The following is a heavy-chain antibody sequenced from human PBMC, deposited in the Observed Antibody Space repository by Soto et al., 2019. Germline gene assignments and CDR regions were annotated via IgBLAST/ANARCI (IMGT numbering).Heavy chain of an antibody. D-gene: IGHD3-10*01. CDR1: GGSISSYY. CDR3: ARETFDYYGSGSLHYFDY. CDR2: IYYSGST. Sequence: SETLSLTCTVSGGSISSYYWSWIRQPPGKGLEWIGYIYYSGSTNYNPSLKSRVTISVDTSKNQFSLKLSSVTAADTAVYYCARETFDYYGSGSLHYFDYWGQGTLVTVSS. J-gene: IGHJ4*02. V-gene: IGHV4-59*01.